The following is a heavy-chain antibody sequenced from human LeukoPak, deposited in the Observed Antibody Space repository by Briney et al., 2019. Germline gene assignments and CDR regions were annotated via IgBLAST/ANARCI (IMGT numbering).Heavy chain of an antibody. CDR3: ARHYQGGATTLDY. Sequence: HGESLKISCKGSGYRFTSYWIGWVRPMPGKGLEWLGIIYPGDSDTRYSTPFQGQVTISADKSISTASLQWSSLKASDTATYYCARHYQGGATTLDYWGQGTLVTVSS. V-gene: IGHV5-51*01. CDR2: IYPGDSDT. J-gene: IGHJ4*02. CDR1: GYRFTSYW. D-gene: IGHD1-26*01.